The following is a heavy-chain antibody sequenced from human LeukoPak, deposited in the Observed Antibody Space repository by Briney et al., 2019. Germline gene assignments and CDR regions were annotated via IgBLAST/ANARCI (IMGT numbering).Heavy chain of an antibody. CDR1: GFTFSSYG. CDR2: MWYDGSSK. D-gene: IGHD1-26*01. CDR3: ARRYSGTFDY. J-gene: IGHJ4*02. V-gene: IGHV3-33*01. Sequence: GGSLRLSCAASGFTFSSYGMHWVRQAPGKGLEWVAVMWYDGSSKYYADSVKGRFTISRDNSKNTLYLQMNSLRAEDTAVYYCARRYSGTFDYWGQGTLVTVSS.